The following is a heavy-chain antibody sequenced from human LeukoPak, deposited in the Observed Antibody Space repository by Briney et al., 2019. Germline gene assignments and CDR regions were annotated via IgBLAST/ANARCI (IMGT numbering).Heavy chain of an antibody. CDR1: GYTFTSYG. CDR3: ARDLGYCSGGSCYYYYMDV. D-gene: IGHD2-15*01. CDR2: ISAYNGNT. J-gene: IGHJ6*03. V-gene: IGHV1-18*01. Sequence: GASVKVSCKASGYTFTSYGISWVRQAPGQGLEWMGWISAYNGNTNYAQKLQGRVTMTTDTSTSTAYMELRSLRSDDTAVYYCARDLGYCSGGSCYYYYMDVWSKGTTVTVSS.